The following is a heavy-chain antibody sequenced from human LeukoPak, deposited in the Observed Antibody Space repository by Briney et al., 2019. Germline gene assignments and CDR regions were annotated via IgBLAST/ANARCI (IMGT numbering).Heavy chain of an antibody. V-gene: IGHV1-69*06. CDR3: AIGPAAMGNPTDWFDP. CDR2: IIPIFDTA. Sequence: ASAKVSCKASCGTFSSYAISWVRQAPGEGLEWMGGIIPIFDTANYAQKFQGSVTITADKSTGTAYMELGSLKSDDTAVYYCAIGPAAMGNPTDWFDPWGQGTLVTVSS. D-gene: IGHD2-2*01. CDR1: CGTFSSYA. J-gene: IGHJ5*02.